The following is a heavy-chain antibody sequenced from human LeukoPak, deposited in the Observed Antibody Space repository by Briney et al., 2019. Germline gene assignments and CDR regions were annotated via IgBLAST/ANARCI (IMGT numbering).Heavy chain of an antibody. J-gene: IGHJ6*03. Sequence: GESLQISCKGSGYSFTSYWIGWVRQMPGKGLEWIGIIYPGDSDTRYSPSFQGQVTISADKYISTAYLQWSSLKASDTAMYYCARRSAMVDYYYMDVWGKGTTVTVSS. V-gene: IGHV5-51*01. CDR1: GYSFTSYW. D-gene: IGHD5-18*01. CDR3: ARRSAMVDYYYMDV. CDR2: IYPGDSDT.